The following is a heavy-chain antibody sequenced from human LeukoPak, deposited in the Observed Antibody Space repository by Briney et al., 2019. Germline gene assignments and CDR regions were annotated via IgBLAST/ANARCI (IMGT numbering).Heavy chain of an antibody. V-gene: IGHV4-34*01. CDR3: ARRPGGQTVTTRTTLWLVY. J-gene: IGHJ4*02. D-gene: IGHD1-14*01. Sequence: SWTLPLTCAVCGGTFRGYYWSWLRQPPCKGLEWIGEINHSGSTYYNPSLNSQLTISVHPSKNQFPPMLSSVTAADTAVYYCARRPGGQTVTTRTTLWLVYWGQGTLVTVSS. CDR2: INHSGST. CDR1: GGTFRGYY.